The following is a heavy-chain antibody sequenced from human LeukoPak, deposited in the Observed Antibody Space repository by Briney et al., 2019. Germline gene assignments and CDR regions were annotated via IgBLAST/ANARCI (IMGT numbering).Heavy chain of an antibody. CDR3: ARAGLYCSSTSCYTSGYYMDV. D-gene: IGHD2-2*02. CDR2: IYYSGST. CDR1: GGSISSGGYY. J-gene: IGHJ6*03. Sequence: SQTLSLTCTVSGGSISSGGYYWSWIRQHPGKGLEWIGYIYYSGSTYYNPSLKSRVTISVDTSKNQFSPKLSSVTAADTAVYYCARAGLYCSSTSCYTSGYYMDVWGKGTTVTVSS. V-gene: IGHV4-31*03.